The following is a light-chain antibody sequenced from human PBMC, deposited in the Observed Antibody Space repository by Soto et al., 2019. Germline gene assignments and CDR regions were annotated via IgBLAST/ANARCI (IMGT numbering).Light chain of an antibody. CDR3: QHYDDLPYT. J-gene: IGKJ2*01. V-gene: IGKV1-33*01. CDR1: QDINTY. CDR2: DAS. Sequence: DIQMTQSPSSLSASVGDRVTITCQASQDINTYLNWYQQKPQKAPKLLISDASILKTGVPSRFSGSGSGTDFTLTITSLRPEDIATYYCQHYDDLPYTFGQGTNLEIK.